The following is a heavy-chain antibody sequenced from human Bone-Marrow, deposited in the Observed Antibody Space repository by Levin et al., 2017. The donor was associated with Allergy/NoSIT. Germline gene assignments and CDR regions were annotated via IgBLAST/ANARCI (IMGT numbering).Heavy chain of an antibody. Sequence: SETLSLTCAVSGYSISSGYYWGWIRQPPGKGLEWIGSIYHSGSTYYNPSLKSRVTISVDTSKNQFSLKLSSVTAADTAVYYCARLGSTSSCDYWGQGTLVTVSS. CDR3: ARLGSTSSCDY. CDR2: IYHSGST. J-gene: IGHJ4*02. CDR1: GYSISSGYY. V-gene: IGHV4-38-2*01. D-gene: IGHD6-6*01.